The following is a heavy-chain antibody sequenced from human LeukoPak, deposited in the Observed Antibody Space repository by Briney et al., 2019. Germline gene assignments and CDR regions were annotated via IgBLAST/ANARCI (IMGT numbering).Heavy chain of an antibody. CDR2: IYRSGST. V-gene: IGHV4-59*12. Sequence: SETLSLTCTVSGDSTTTYYWSWIWQPPGRGLEWIGFIYRSGSTYYNPSLTSRVTISEDVSKNQFSLRLSSVTAADTAVYYCARRDCSDGDCYPYYFDYWGQGALVTVSS. J-gene: IGHJ4*02. CDR1: GDSTTTYY. CDR3: ARRDCSDGDCYPYYFDY. D-gene: IGHD2-21*01.